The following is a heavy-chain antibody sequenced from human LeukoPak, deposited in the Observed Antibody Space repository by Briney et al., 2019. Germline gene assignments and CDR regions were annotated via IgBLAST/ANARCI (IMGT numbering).Heavy chain of an antibody. CDR1: GYTFTGYY. V-gene: IGHV1-2*02. D-gene: IGHD6-19*01. CDR3: ARLALTGPYDY. CDR2: MNTDSGAT. J-gene: IGHJ4*02. Sequence: ASVKLSCKVSGYTFTGYYMHWVRRAPGQGPEWMGWMNTDSGATNYAQKFQGRVTMTRDRNSNAAFMELSELRYDDTAVYYCARLALTGPYDYWGQGTMVRVSS.